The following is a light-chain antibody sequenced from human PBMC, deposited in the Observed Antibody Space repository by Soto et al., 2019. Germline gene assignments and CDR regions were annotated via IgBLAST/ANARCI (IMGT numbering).Light chain of an antibody. CDR2: KAS. CDR3: QQYYSYPPIT. V-gene: IGKV1-5*03. J-gene: IGKJ3*01. Sequence: DIQMTQSPSTLSGSVGDRVTITCRASQTISSWLAWYQQKPGKAPKLLIYKASTLKSGVPSRFSGSGSGTEFALTISCLQSEDFATYYCQQYYSYPPITFGPGTKVDIK. CDR1: QTISSW.